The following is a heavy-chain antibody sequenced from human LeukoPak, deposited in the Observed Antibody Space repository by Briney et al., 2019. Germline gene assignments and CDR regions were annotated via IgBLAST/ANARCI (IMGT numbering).Heavy chain of an antibody. CDR1: GYTFTGYY. CDR3: ASGSYDSSGYYSFDY. CDR2: INPSGGST. V-gene: IGHV1-46*01. J-gene: IGHJ4*02. Sequence: GASVKVSCKASGYTFTGYYMHWVRQAPGQGLEWMGIINPSGGSTSYAQKFQGRVTMTRDMSTSTVYMELSSLRSEDTAVYYCASGSYDSSGYYSFDYWGQGTLVTVSS. D-gene: IGHD3-22*01.